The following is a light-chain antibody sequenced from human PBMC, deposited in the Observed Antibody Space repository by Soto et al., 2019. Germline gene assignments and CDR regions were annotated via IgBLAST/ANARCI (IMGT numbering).Light chain of an antibody. V-gene: IGKV3-20*01. J-gene: IGKJ2*01. Sequence: EIVLTQSPGTLSFSPGERATLSCRASQSVSSSYLAWYQQKPGQAPRLLIYGASSRATGIPDRFSGSGSGTDFTLTISRLEPEDFAVYYCQQYGSSSYTFCQGSKLEIK. CDR2: GAS. CDR1: QSVSSSY. CDR3: QQYGSSSYT.